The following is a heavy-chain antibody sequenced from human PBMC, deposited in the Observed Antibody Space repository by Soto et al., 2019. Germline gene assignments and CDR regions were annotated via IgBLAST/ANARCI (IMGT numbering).Heavy chain of an antibody. V-gene: IGHV4-31*02. Sequence: TLSLTWTVSGGSISSGGYYWSWIRQHPGKGLEWIGYIYYSGSTYYNPSLKRRVTISVDTSKNQFSLKVRSVTAADTAVYYCASDWRIQVGDSYYYYGMDVWGQGTTVAVSS. J-gene: IGHJ6*02. CDR2: IYYSGST. CDR1: GGSISSGGYY. CDR3: ASDWRIQVGDSYYYYGMDV. D-gene: IGHD5-18*01.